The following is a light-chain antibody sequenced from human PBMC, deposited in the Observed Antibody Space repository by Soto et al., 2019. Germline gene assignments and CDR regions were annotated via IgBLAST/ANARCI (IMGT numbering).Light chain of an antibody. CDR1: QSVSSSY. Sequence: EIVLTQSPGTLSLSPGERATLSCRASQSVSSSYLAWYQQKPGQAPRLLIYGASSRATGIPDRFSGSGSGTDLTLTISRLEPEDFAVYYCQQYGSSPQTFGQGTKEEVK. J-gene: IGKJ1*01. V-gene: IGKV3-20*01. CDR3: QQYGSSPQT. CDR2: GAS.